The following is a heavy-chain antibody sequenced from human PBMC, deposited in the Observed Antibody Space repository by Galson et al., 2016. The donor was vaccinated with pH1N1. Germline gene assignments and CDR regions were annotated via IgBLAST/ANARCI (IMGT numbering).Heavy chain of an antibody. CDR3: ARSPGYMVTALDN. CDR1: GGTFSSFG. V-gene: IGHV1-69*13. CDR2: IIGMFAKT. J-gene: IGHJ4*01. Sequence: SVKVSCKASGGTFSSFGIGWVRQAPGQGLEWMGGIIGMFAKTNYAQKFQGRVTITADELTSTAYMDLSSLTSEDTAVYYCARSPGYMVTALDNWGHGTQVTVSS. D-gene: IGHD2-21*02.